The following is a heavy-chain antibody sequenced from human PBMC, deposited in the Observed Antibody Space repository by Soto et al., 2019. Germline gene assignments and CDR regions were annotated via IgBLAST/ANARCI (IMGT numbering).Heavy chain of an antibody. Sequence: QLQLQESGPGLVKHSATLSLTCTVSGGSVSSSSYYWGWIRQPPGKGLDWLGSSYYSGSTYDNPSLRRRVTISVDTSKNQFALKLSSVTAADTAVYYCASHNTRRRGRAFDIWGQGTMVTVSS. V-gene: IGHV4-39*01. D-gene: IGHD3-10*01. CDR2: SYYSGST. CDR1: GGSVSSSSYY. CDR3: ASHNTRRRGRAFDI. J-gene: IGHJ3*02.